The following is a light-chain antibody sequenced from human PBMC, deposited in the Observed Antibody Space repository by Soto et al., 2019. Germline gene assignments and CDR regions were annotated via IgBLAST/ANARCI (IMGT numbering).Light chain of an antibody. CDR2: KAS. Sequence: DIPMTQSPSTLSASVGDRVTITCRASQSISTWLAWYQQKPGKAPRLLIYKASSLQSGVPSRFSGSGSGTDFTLTIRSLQADDFATYYCQQYHSNSRTFGQGTKLEIK. CDR1: QSISTW. CDR3: QQYHSNSRT. J-gene: IGKJ1*01. V-gene: IGKV1-5*03.